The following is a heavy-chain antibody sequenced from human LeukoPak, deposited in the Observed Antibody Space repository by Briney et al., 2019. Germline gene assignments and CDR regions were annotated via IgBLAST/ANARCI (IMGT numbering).Heavy chain of an antibody. CDR2: ISSSGSNI. CDR3: ARVIKDRYGMDV. CDR1: GFTFSSYE. V-gene: IGHV3-48*03. D-gene: IGHD3-22*01. J-gene: IGHJ6*02. Sequence: PGGSLRLSCAASGFTFSSYEMNWVRQAPGKGLEWVSDISSSGSNIYYADSVKGRFTISRDNDKNSLYLQMNSLRAEDTAVYGCARVIKDRYGMDVWGQGTTVTVSS.